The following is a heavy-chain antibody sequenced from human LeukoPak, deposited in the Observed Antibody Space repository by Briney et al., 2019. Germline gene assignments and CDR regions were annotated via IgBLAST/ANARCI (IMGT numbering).Heavy chain of an antibody. CDR2: IHKNAIT. Sequence: GGSLRLSCAASGFNLSDYYMIWIRQAPGKGLEWVSVIHKNAITSYADTVKGRFTISRDNSKNALYLQMNNLRADDTAVYYCARSLRVRGVPDYMDVWGKGTTVTVSS. CDR3: ARSLRVRGVPDYMDV. D-gene: IGHD3-10*01. CDR1: GFNLSDYY. V-gene: IGHV3-53*01. J-gene: IGHJ6*03.